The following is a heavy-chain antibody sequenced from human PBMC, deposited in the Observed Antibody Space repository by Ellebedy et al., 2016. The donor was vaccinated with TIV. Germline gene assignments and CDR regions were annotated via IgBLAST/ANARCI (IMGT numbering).Heavy chain of an antibody. CDR2: IYHNGDT. CDR3: VRIGKKYDWNVAWEQYGMDV. V-gene: IGHV4-59*01. CDR1: GGSIRNYY. D-gene: IGHD3-16*01. J-gene: IGHJ6*02. Sequence: MPSETLSLTCSVSGGSIRNYYGSWVRQRPGKGLEWIGYIYHNGDTKYKPSLKRRVTISVDTSKNRFSLKVQSVTAADSAVYYCVRIGKKYDWNVAWEQYGMDVWGQGTTVSVSS.